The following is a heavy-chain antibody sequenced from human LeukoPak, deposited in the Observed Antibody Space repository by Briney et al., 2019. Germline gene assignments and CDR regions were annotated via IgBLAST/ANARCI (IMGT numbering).Heavy chain of an antibody. D-gene: IGHD3-22*01. J-gene: IGHJ4*02. V-gene: IGHV4-4*07. CDR1: GNSISSYY. CDR3: ARDRTYYDSTGYYYDF. CDR2: MSGSGST. Sequence: PSETLSLTYTVSGNSISSYYWSWIRQPARKGLERFARMSGSGSTNYNPSLKSRVTLSVDTSKHQFSLNLNSVTAADTAVYSCARDRTYYDSTGYYYDFWGQGTLVTVSS.